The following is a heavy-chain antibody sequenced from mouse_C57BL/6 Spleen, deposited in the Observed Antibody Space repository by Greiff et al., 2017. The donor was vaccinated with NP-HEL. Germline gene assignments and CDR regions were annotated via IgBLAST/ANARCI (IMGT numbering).Heavy chain of an antibody. V-gene: IGHV1-63*01. Sequence: QVQLQQSGAELVRPGTSVKMSCKASGYTFTNYWIGWAKQRPGHGLEWIGDIYPGGGYTNYNEKFKGKATLTADKSSSTAYMQFSGLTSEDSAIYYCARRGYYGSSYGFDYWGQGTTLTVSS. J-gene: IGHJ2*01. D-gene: IGHD1-1*01. CDR1: GYTFTNYW. CDR3: ARRGYYGSSYGFDY. CDR2: IYPGGGYT.